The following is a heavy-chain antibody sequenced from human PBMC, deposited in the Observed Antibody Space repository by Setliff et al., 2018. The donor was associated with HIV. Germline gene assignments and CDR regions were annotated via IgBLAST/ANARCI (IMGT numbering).Heavy chain of an antibody. J-gene: IGHJ4*02. D-gene: IGHD4-17*01. Sequence: PSETLSLTCTVSGGSVSSSTTYYWGWIRQPPGKGLEWIGSMYYTGSSYYNPSLKSRVTISVDTSKNQFSLKVNSVTATDTAICYCARRIYGNNPYFDYWSQGTLVTVSS. CDR1: GGSVSSSTTYY. V-gene: IGHV4-39*01. CDR3: ARRIYGNNPYFDY. CDR2: MYYTGSS.